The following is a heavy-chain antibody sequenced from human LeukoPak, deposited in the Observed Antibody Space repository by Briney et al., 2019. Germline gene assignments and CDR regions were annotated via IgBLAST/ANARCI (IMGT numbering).Heavy chain of an antibody. J-gene: IGHJ3*01. Sequence: PGGSLRLSCGASGFTVSSNFMSWVRQAPGKGLEWVSYIRGGGAGTLYADSVKGRFTVSRDNSKSTLYLQMNSLRVEDTAVYYCAKCAESYGNDAFDLWGPGTTVTVSS. CDR3: AKCAESYGNDAFDL. V-gene: IGHV3-23*01. CDR1: GFTVSSNF. D-gene: IGHD3-16*01. CDR2: IRGGGAGT.